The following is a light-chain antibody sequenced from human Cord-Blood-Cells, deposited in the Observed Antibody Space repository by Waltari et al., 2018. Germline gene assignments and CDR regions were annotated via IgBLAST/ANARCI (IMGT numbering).Light chain of an antibody. CDR1: ALPKNY. CDR2: KDS. CDR3: LSADSSGTWV. Sequence: SYELTQPPSVSVSLGQMARITCSGEALPKNYAYWYQQKPGQFPVLVIYKDSERPSGIPERFSGSSSGTIVTLTISGVQVEDEADYYCLSADSSGTWVFGGGTKLTVL. J-gene: IGLJ3*02. V-gene: IGLV3-16*01.